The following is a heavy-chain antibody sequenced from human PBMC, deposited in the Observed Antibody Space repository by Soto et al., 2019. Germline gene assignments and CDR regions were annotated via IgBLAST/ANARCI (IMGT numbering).Heavy chain of an antibody. CDR3: VKDLYGSASCIEY. CDR2: ISATGRST. D-gene: IGHD3-10*01. Sequence: PGGSLRLSCAASGFIFSSYVMSWVRLALGKGLEWVSSISATGRSTSNADSVKGRVTIYRDNSKNTLYLQMNGLRAEDRAVYYGVKDLYGSASCIEYWGQGTPVTVSS. V-gene: IGHV3-23*01. J-gene: IGHJ4*02. CDR1: GFIFSSYV.